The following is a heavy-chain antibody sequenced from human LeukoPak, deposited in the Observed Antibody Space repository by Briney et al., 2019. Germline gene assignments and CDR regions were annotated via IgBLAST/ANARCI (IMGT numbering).Heavy chain of an antibody. J-gene: IGHJ4*02. CDR3: ARRITMVRGVEVFNY. CDR1: GYTFTSYD. CDR2: MNPNSGNT. V-gene: IGHV1-8*01. D-gene: IGHD3-10*01. Sequence: ASVKVSCKASGYTFTSYDINWVRQATGQGLEWMGWMNPNSGNTGYAQKFQGIVTMTRNTSISTAYMELSSLRSEDTAVYYCARRITMVRGVEVFNYWGQGTLVTVSS.